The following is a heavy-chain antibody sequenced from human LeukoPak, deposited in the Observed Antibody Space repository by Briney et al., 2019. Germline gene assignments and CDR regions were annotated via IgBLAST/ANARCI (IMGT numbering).Heavy chain of an antibody. V-gene: IGHV1-3*01. CDR3: ARDSQRELYSSSRPNWFDP. CDR2: INAGNGNT. Sequence: GASVKVSCKASGYTFTSYAMHWVRQASGQRLEWMGWINAGNGNTKYSQKFQGRVTITRDTSASTAYMELSSLRSEETAVYYCARDSQRELYSSSRPNWFDPWRQRPLVPVST. CDR1: GYTFTSYA. D-gene: IGHD6-13*01. J-gene: IGHJ5*02.